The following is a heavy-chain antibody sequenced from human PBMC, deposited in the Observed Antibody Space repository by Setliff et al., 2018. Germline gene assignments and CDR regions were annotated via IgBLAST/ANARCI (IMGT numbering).Heavy chain of an antibody. CDR2: IYAGDSDT. CDR1: GFSFTDFW. Sequence: GESLKISCKGSGFSFTDFWIGWVRQMPGKGLEWMGLIYAGDSDTRYNLSFQGRVTMSADKSINTAYLQWSSLKASDTAIYYCARQKSTGSGNNWFDPWGQGTLVTSPQ. V-gene: IGHV5-51*01. J-gene: IGHJ5*02. CDR3: ARQKSTGSGNNWFDP. D-gene: IGHD3-10*01.